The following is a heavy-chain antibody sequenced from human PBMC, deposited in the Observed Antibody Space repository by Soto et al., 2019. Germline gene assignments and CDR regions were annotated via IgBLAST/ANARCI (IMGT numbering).Heavy chain of an antibody. D-gene: IGHD3-9*01. CDR1: GYTFTSYA. CDR2: INAGNGNT. Sequence: GASVKVSCKASGYTFTSYAMHWVRQAPGQRLEWMGWINAGNGNTKYSQKFQGRVTITRDTSASTAYMELSSLRSEDTAVYYCARVYYDILTGDQPLDYWGQGTLVTVSS. V-gene: IGHV1-3*01. J-gene: IGHJ4*02. CDR3: ARVYYDILTGDQPLDY.